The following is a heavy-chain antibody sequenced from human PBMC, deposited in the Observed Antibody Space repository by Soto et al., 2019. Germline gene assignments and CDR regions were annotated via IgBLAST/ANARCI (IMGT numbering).Heavy chain of an antibody. J-gene: IGHJ4*02. CDR2: ISGGGGTT. CDR3: AKRSPVSTYYFDY. CDR1: GFSFSSYG. V-gene: IGHV3-23*01. Sequence: EVQLLESGGDLVQPGGSLRLSCAASGFSFSSYGMSWVRQAPGKGLEWVSSISGGGGTTYYADSVKGRFTISRDNSKNKLYLQMNSLKVEDTAVYYCAKRSPVSTYYFDYWGQGTLVTVSS.